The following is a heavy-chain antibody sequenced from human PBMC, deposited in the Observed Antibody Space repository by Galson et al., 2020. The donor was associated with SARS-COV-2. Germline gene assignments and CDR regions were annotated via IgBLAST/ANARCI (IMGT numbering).Heavy chain of an antibody. Sequence: SETLFLTCTVSGGSISSSSYYWGWIRQPPGKGLEWIGSIYYSGSTYYNPSLKSRVTISVDTSKNQFSLKLSSVTAADTAVYYCARLNDDYYYYYGMDVSGQGTTVTVS. CDR1: GGSISSSSYY. CDR2: IYYSGST. CDR3: ARLNDDYYYYYGMDV. J-gene: IGHJ6*02. D-gene: IGHD2-8*01. V-gene: IGHV4-39*01.